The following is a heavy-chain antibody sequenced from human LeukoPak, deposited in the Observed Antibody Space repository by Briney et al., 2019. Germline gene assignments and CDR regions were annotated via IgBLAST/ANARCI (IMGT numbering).Heavy chain of an antibody. Sequence: SVKVSCKASGGTFSSYAISWVRQAPGQGLEWMGGIIPIFGTANYARKFQGRVTITADKSTSTAYMELSSLRSDDTAVYYCARGGWSGDLGASDFDYWGQGTLVTVSS. CDR2: IIPIFGTA. D-gene: IGHD3-3*01. CDR3: ARGGWSGDLGASDFDY. CDR1: GGTFSSYA. V-gene: IGHV1-69*06. J-gene: IGHJ4*02.